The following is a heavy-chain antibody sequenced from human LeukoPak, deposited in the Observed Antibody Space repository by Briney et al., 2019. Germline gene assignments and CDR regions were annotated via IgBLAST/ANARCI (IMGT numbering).Heavy chain of an antibody. V-gene: IGHV1-8*01. CDR2: MHSNSGNT. CDR3: ARAVRDYYDSSGNYDAFDI. J-gene: IGHJ3*02. CDR1: GYTFTNHD. D-gene: IGHD3-22*01. Sequence: ASVKVSCKAPGYTFTNHDINWVRQASGQGLEWMGWMHSNSGNTGYAQKFQGRVSMTTNPSISTAYMELSSLRSEDTAIYYCARAVRDYYDSSGNYDAFDIWGQGTMVTVSS.